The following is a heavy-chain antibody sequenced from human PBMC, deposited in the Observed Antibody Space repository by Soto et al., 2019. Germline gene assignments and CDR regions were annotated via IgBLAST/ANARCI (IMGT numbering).Heavy chain of an antibody. J-gene: IGHJ6*02. CDR2: IYYSGST. CDR1: GGSISSGDYY. D-gene: IGHD3-3*01. CDR3: ARDNILGILYGGMDV. V-gene: IGHV4-30-4*01. Sequence: PSETLSLTCTVSGGSISSGDYYWSWIRQPPGKGLEWIGYIYYSGSTYYNPPLKSRVTISVDTSKNQFSLKLSSVTAADTAVYYCARDNILGILYGGMDVWGQGTTVTV.